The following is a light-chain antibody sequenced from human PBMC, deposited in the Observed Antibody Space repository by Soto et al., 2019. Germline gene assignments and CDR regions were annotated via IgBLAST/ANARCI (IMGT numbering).Light chain of an antibody. V-gene: IGLV2-14*03. CDR1: RTDVDGHDY. CDR3: GSYTASAPFYV. Sequence: QSALTQPASVSGSPGQSITISCTGTRTDVDGHDYVSWYQQHPGQAPKLIIFDVYNRPSGVSSRFSGSKSGDTASLTISGLQAEDDGDYYCGSYTASAPFYVFGTGTKLTVL. J-gene: IGLJ1*01. CDR2: DVY.